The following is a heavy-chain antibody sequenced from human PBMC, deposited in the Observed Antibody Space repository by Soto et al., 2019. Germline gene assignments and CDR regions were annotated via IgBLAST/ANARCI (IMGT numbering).Heavy chain of an antibody. J-gene: IGHJ4*02. V-gene: IGHV1-58*01. CDR2: IVVGSGNT. CDR3: AADLRVSSGWYTHFDY. Sequence: SVKVSCKASGFTFTSSAVQWVRQARGQRLEWIGWIVVGSGNTNYAQKFQERVTITRDMSTSTAYMELSSLRSEDTTVYYCAADLRVSSGWYTHFDYWGQGTLVTVSS. CDR1: GFTFTSSA. D-gene: IGHD6-19*01.